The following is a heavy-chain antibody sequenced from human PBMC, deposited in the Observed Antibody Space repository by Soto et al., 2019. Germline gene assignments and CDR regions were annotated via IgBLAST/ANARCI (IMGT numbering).Heavy chain of an antibody. CDR3: AIGAWLSTSYFNF. CDR2: ISVCGGAT. D-gene: IGHD3-22*01. J-gene: IGHJ4*02. Sequence: GWSLRLSCAVSGFTFTSFAVSWVRQAPGKWLEWVSAISVCGGATYYANSVKGRFTVSRDNSGNTVYLQVDSLRVEDTAVYHSAIGAWLSTSYFNFWGKGTLVTVSS. CDR1: GFTFTSFA. V-gene: IGHV3-23*01.